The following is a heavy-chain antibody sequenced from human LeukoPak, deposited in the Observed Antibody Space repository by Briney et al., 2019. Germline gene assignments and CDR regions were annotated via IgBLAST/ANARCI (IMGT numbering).Heavy chain of an antibody. V-gene: IGHV3-21*01. Sequence: GGSLRLSCAASGFTFSSYSMNWVRQAPGKGLEWVSSISSSSSYIYYADSVKGRFTISRDNAKNSLYLQMNSLRAEDTAVYYRARDSGWLSVAYYFDYWGQGTLVTVSS. D-gene: IGHD5-24*01. CDR2: ISSSSSYI. CDR3: ARDSGWLSVAYYFDY. CDR1: GFTFSSYS. J-gene: IGHJ4*02.